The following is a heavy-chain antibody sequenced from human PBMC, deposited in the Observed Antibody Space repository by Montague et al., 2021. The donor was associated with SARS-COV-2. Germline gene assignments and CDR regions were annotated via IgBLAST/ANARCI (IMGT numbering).Heavy chain of an antibody. CDR3: ARGPKFSSGWTGYYYGLDV. V-gene: IGHV3-33*01. J-gene: IGHJ6*02. CDR1: GFKFRSYV. D-gene: IGHD6-19*01. CDR2: IWYDESKE. Sequence: SLRLSCAASGFKFRSYVMHWVRRPPGKGLEWMAVIWYDESKEYYGDSXXGRFIISRDTSKDILFLQMSSLRVEDTAVYYCARGPKFSSGWTGYYYGLDVWGPGTTVTVSS.